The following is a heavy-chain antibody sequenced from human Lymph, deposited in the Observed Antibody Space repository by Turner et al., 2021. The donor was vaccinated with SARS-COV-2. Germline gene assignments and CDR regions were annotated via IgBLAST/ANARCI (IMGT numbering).Heavy chain of an antibody. V-gene: IGHV1-8*01. Sequence: VQLVQSGAEVTKPGASVKVSCKASGYTFTSYDINWVRQATGQGLEWMGWMNPNSGNTGHAQKFQGRGTMTKNTSISTAYMELSNLRSEDTAVYYCARAAQLTVWFDPWGQGTLVTVSS. CDR3: ARAAQLTVWFDP. D-gene: IGHD3-9*01. CDR2: MNPNSGNT. CDR1: GYTFTSYD. J-gene: IGHJ5*02.